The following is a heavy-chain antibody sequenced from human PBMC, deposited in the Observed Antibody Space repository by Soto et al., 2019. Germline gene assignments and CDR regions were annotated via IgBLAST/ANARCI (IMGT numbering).Heavy chain of an antibody. D-gene: IGHD3-10*01. Sequence: GGSLRLSCAASGFTFSSYGMHWVRQAPGKGLEWVAVISYDGSNKYYADSVKGRFTISRDNSKNTLYLQMNSLRAEDTAVYYCAKDQTWFGELLGGGTDWFDPWGQGTLVTVSS. CDR3: AKDQTWFGELLGGGTDWFDP. V-gene: IGHV3-30*18. J-gene: IGHJ5*02. CDR1: GFTFSSYG. CDR2: ISYDGSNK.